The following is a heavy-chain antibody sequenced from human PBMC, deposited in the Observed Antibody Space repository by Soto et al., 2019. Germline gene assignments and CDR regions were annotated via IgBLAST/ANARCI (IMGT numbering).Heavy chain of an antibody. V-gene: IGHV1-69*05. Sequence: QVQLVQSGAEVKKPGSSVKISCKASGGSFRTNAFRWVRQAPGQGLEWMGGIIPIFPTPDYAQKFQGRVTXTXDXXTTTTYMELSSLRSEDTATYYCARDKDRQQLGGNYYYIMDVWGQGTTVTVSS. CDR2: IIPIFPTP. J-gene: IGHJ6*02. D-gene: IGHD3-3*02. CDR1: GGSFRTNA. CDR3: ARDKDRQQLGGNYYYIMDV.